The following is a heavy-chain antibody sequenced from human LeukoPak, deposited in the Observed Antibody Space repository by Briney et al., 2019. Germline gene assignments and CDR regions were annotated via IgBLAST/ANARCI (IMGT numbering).Heavy chain of an antibody. J-gene: IGHJ4*02. D-gene: IGHD3-3*01. V-gene: IGHV1-18*01. CDR3: ARSDDFWSGTGFDY. CDR2: ISAYNGNT. Sequence: ASVKVSCKASGYTFTSYGISWVRQAPGQGLEWMGWISAYNGNTNYAQKLQGRVTMTTDTSTSTAYMELRSLRSDDTAMYYCARSDDFWSGTGFDYWGQGTLVTVSS. CDR1: GYTFTSYG.